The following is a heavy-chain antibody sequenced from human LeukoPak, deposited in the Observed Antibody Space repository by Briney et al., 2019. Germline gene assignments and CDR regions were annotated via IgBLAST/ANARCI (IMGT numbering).Heavy chain of an antibody. CDR2: ISWNSGSI. CDR1: GFTFDDYA. D-gene: IGHD6-19*01. J-gene: IGHJ4*02. V-gene: IGHV3-9*01. Sequence: PGGSLRLSCAASGFTFDDYAMHWVRQAPGKGLEWVSGISWNSGSIGYADSVKGRFTISRDNAKNSLYLQMNSLRAEDTALYYCAKDIYRIAVAGTEFDYWGQGTLVTVSS. CDR3: AKDIYRIAVAGTEFDY.